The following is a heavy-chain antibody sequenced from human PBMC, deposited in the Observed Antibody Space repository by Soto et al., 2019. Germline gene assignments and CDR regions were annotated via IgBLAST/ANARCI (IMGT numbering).Heavy chain of an antibody. D-gene: IGHD6-19*01. V-gene: IGHV3-33*01. CDR2: IRYDGSNK. J-gene: IGHJ3*02. CDR3: ARGGSGWFYDAFDI. CDR1: GFTFSSYG. Sequence: QVQLVESGGGVVQPGRSLRLSCAASGFTFSSYGMHWVRQAPGKGLEWVAVIRYDGSNKYYADSVKGRFTISRDNSKNTLYLQMNSLRAEDTAVYYCARGGSGWFYDAFDIWGQGTMVTVSS.